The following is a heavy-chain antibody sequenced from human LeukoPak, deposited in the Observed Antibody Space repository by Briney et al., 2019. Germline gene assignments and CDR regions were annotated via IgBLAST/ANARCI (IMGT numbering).Heavy chain of an antibody. CDR3: AKSNEYGDQVGY. Sequence: GGSLRLSCAASGFTFSSYGMHWVRQAPGKGLEWVAVISYDGGNKYYADSVKGRFTISRDNSKNTLYLQMNSLRAEDTAVYYRAKSNEYGDQVGYWGQGTLVTVSS. D-gene: IGHD4-17*01. CDR2: ISYDGGNK. J-gene: IGHJ4*02. CDR1: GFTFSSYG. V-gene: IGHV3-30*18.